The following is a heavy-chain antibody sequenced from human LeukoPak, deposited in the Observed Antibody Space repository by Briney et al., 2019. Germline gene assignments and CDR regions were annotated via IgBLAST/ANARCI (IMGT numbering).Heavy chain of an antibody. D-gene: IGHD7-27*01. J-gene: IGHJ4*02. Sequence: PSETLSLTCTVSGGSISSYYWSWIRQPPGKGLEWIGSIYYSGSTYYNPSLKSRVTISVDTSKNQFSLKLSSVTAADTAVYYCATPRSGYYFDYWGQGTLVTVSS. CDR1: GGSISSYY. CDR2: IYYSGST. V-gene: IGHV4-59*05. CDR3: ATPRSGYYFDY.